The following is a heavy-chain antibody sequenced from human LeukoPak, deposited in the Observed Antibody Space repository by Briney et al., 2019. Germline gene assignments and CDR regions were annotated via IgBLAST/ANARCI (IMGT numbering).Heavy chain of an antibody. CDR2: ISGSGGNT. D-gene: IGHD5-18*01. CDR3: ARDGRYSYSHAFDI. Sequence: GGSLRLSCAASGFTFSSYAMSWVRQAPGKGLEWVSAISGSGGNTYYADSVKGRFTISRDNSKNTLYLQMNSLRAEDTAVYYCARDGRYSYSHAFDIWGQGTMVTVSS. V-gene: IGHV3-23*01. J-gene: IGHJ3*02. CDR1: GFTFSSYA.